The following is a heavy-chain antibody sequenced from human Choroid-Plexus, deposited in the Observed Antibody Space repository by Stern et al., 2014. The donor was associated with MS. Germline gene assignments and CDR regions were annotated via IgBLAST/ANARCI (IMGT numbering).Heavy chain of an antibody. CDR1: GYIFTGYY. D-gene: IGHD3-3*01. J-gene: IGHJ6*02. V-gene: IGHV1-2*02. CDR3: ARDQRGITIFGVVTVYYYLGMDV. CDR2: INPNTGGP. Sequence: MQLVESGAEVKKPGASVKVSCKTSGYIFTGYYIHWVRQAPGQGLEWMAWINPNTGGPKYAQKFQGRVTMSRDTSISTAYVELSSLTSDDTAVYYCARDQRGITIFGVVTVYYYLGMDVWGQGTTVTVSS.